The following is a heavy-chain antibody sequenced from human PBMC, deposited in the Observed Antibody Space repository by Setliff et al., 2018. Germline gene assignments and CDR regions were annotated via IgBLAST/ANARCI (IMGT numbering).Heavy chain of an antibody. CDR1: GFTFSNYE. V-gene: IGHV3-48*03. CDR3: ARDWGCTNGVCYTFDY. CDR2: INSGGSLI. D-gene: IGHD2-8*01. Sequence: GGSLRLSCAASGFTFSNYEMNWVRQAPGKGLEWVSYINSGGSLIYYADSVKGRFTISRDNAKNSLYLQMNSLRAEETAVYYCARDWGCTNGVCYTFDYWGQGTLVTVSS. J-gene: IGHJ4*02.